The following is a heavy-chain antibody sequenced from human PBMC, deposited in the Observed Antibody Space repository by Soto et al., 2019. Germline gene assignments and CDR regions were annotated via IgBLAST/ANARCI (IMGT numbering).Heavy chain of an antibody. CDR3: ARDQAAFDI. V-gene: IGHV3-7*01. CDR2: IKEDGSEK. CDR1: GFSFSSYW. J-gene: IGHJ3*02. Sequence: EVQLVESGGGLVQPGGSLRLSFVASGFSFSSYWMTWVRQAPGKGLEWVASIKEDGSEKKYVDSVKGRFTMSRDNAQKSLYLQINSLRVEDTAVYYCARDQAAFDIWGQGTMVTVSA.